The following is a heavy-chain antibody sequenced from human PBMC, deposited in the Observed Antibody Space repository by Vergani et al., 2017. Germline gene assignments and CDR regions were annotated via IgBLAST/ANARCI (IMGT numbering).Heavy chain of an antibody. V-gene: IGHV3-21*01. D-gene: IGHD2-2*01. CDR1: GFTFSSYS. CDR3: ASWVRQDIVVVPAAWVWSDV. J-gene: IGHJ6*02. Sequence: EVQLVESGGGLVKPGGSLRLSCAASGFTFSSYSMNWVRQAPGKGLEWVSSISSSSSYIYYADSVKGRFTISRDNAKNSLYLQMNSLRAEDTAVYYCASWVRQDIVVVPAAWVWSDVWGQGTTVTVSS. CDR2: ISSSSSYI.